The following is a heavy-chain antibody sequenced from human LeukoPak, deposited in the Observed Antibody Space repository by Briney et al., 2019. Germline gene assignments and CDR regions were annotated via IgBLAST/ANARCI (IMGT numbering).Heavy chain of an antibody. D-gene: IGHD6-19*01. CDR3: AKTNKYAGGSGWCNWFDP. CDR2: IDKNGVTT. V-gene: IGHV3-23*01. J-gene: IGHJ5*02. Sequence: GGSLRLSCAASGFTFSSYAMGWVRQAPGKGLEWVSAIDKNGVTTYYADSVRGRFTISRDNSKNTLYLQMNSLRAEDTAVYYCAKTNKYAGGSGWCNWFDPWGRGTLVTVSS. CDR1: GFTFSSYA.